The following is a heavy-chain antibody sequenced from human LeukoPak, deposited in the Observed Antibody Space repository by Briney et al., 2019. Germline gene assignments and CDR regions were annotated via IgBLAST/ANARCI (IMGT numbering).Heavy chain of an antibody. CDR2: INHSGST. CDR1: GGSSSGYY. Sequence: SETLSLTCAVYGGSSSGYYWSWIRQPPGKGLEWIGEINHSGSTNYNPSLKSRVTISVDTSKNQFSLKLSSVTAADTAVYYCARLSGWFGEFTLDYWGQGTLVTVSS. CDR3: ARLSGWFGEFTLDY. V-gene: IGHV4-34*01. D-gene: IGHD3-10*01. J-gene: IGHJ4*02.